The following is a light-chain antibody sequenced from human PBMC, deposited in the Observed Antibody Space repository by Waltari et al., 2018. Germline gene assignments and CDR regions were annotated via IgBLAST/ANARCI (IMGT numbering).Light chain of an antibody. Sequence: EIVMTQSPATLSVSPGEGATLSCRASQRISSNLAWYQQKPGQAPRLLIYDASTRATGIPARFGGGGSGTEFTLSISSLQSEDFAVYYCQQYNNWPPLTFGGGTKVEIK. CDR3: QQYNNWPPLT. V-gene: IGKV3-15*01. CDR2: DAS. J-gene: IGKJ4*01. CDR1: QRISSN.